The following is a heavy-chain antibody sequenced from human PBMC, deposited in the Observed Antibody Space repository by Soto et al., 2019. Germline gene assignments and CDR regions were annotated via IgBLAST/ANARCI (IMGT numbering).Heavy chain of an antibody. J-gene: IGHJ3*02. CDR1: GGSISSYY. Sequence: QVHLQQSGPGLVKPSETLSLTCTVSGGSISSYYWSWIRQPPGKGLEWIGFIYYRGSTNYNPSLRGRVTISVDTSKNQLSLKLSSVTAADTAVYYCASPYSSGGYAAFDIWGQGTMVTVSS. V-gene: IGHV4-59*08. CDR3: ASPYSSGGYAAFDI. CDR2: IYYRGST. D-gene: IGHD6-19*01.